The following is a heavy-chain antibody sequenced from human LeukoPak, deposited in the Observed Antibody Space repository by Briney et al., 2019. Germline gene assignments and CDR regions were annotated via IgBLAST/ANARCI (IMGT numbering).Heavy chain of an antibody. CDR1: GGSISSYY. CDR3: ARGGYCSSTSCYTYNWFDP. J-gene: IGHJ5*02. V-gene: IGHV4-59*01. Sequence: PSETLSLTCTVSGGSISSYYWSWIRQPPGKGLEWIGYIYYSGSTNYNPSLKSRVTISVDTSKNQFSLKLSSVTAADTAVYYCARGGYCSSTSCYTYNWFDPWGQGTLFTVSS. CDR2: IYYSGST. D-gene: IGHD2-2*02.